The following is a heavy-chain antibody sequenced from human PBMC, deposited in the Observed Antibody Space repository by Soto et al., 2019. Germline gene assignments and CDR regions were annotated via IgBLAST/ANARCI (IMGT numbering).Heavy chain of an antibody. J-gene: IGHJ5*02. CDR2: IIPIFGTA. V-gene: IGHV1-69*13. CDR1: GGTFSSYA. Sequence: SVKVSCKASGGTFSSYAISWVRQAPVQGREWMGGIIPIFGTANYAQKFQGRVAITADESTSTAYMELSSLRSEDTAVYYCARDSSLGFDPWGQGTLVTVSS. D-gene: IGHD3-3*02. CDR3: ARDSSLGFDP.